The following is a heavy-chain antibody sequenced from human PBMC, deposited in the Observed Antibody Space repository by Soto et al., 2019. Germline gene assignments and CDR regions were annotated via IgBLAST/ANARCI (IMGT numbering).Heavy chain of an antibody. Sequence: GGSLILSCAASGFTFSSYSMNWVRQAPGKGREWVSYISSSSSTIYYADSVKRRFTISRDNAKNSLYLQMNSLRDEDTAVYYCVRDYDSSGFYPQTYYFEYWGQGTLVTVS. D-gene: IGHD3-22*01. CDR1: GFTFSSYS. CDR2: ISSSSSTI. CDR3: VRDYDSSGFYPQTYYFEY. J-gene: IGHJ4*02. V-gene: IGHV3-48*02.